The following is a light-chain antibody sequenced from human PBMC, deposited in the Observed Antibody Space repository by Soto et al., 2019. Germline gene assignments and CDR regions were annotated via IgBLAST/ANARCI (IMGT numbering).Light chain of an antibody. Sequence: DVQMTQSPSTLSASVGDRVTITCRASQSINNLLAWYQQKPGKAPKCLIYDVSTLESGVPSRFSGSGSGTEFTLTISSLPPEDFETYYCQQYDSYPLTFGGGTRVEIK. V-gene: IGKV1-5*01. CDR2: DVS. CDR1: QSINNL. CDR3: QQYDSYPLT. J-gene: IGKJ4*01.